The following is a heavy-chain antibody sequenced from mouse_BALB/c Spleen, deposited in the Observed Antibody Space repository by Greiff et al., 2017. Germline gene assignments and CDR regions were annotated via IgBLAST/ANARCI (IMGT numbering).Heavy chain of an antibody. J-gene: IGHJ2*01. Sequence: EVKLVESGGGLVKPGGSLKLSCAASGFTFSSYTMSWVRQTPEKRLEWVATISSGGSYTYYPDSVKGRFTISRDNAKNTLYLQMSSLKSEDTAMYYCTREGGYDEYFDYWGQGTTLTVSS. D-gene: IGHD2-2*01. V-gene: IGHV5-6-4*01. CDR1: GFTFSSYT. CDR2: ISSGGSYT. CDR3: TREGGYDEYFDY.